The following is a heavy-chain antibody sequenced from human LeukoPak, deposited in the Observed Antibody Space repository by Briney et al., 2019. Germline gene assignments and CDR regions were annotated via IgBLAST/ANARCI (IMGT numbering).Heavy chain of an antibody. V-gene: IGHV3-21*01. CDR3: ARLAGPRPGTYYFDF. CDR1: GFTYSDYP. Sequence: GGSLRLSCAASGFTYSDYPMEWVRQTPGKGLEWVSSITPTTDNIYYTPSVEGRFTISRDNAKHSLYLQMNNLRADDTAVYYCARLAGPRPGTYYFDFWGQGVQVTVSS. D-gene: IGHD6-19*01. CDR2: ITPTTDNI. J-gene: IGHJ4*02.